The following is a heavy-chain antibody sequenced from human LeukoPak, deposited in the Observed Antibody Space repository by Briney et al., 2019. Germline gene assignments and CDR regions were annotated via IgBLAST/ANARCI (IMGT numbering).Heavy chain of an antibody. J-gene: IGHJ4*02. V-gene: IGHV3-23*01. CDR3: AKDPNYYDSRFDY. CDR1: GFTFSSYS. D-gene: IGHD3-22*01. CDR2: ISGSGGST. Sequence: GGSRRLSCAASGFTFSSYSMSWVRQAPGKGLEWVSAISGSGGSTYYADSVKGRFTISRDNSKNTLYLQMNSLRAEDTAVYYCAKDPNYYDSRFDYWGQGTLVTVSS.